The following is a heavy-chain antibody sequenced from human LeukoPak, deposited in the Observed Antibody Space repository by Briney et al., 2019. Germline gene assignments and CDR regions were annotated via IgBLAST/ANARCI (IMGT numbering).Heavy chain of an antibody. CDR2: INSDGSST. CDR1: GFTYSKCW. J-gene: IGHJ3*02. Sequence: GGSLRLSCAASGFTYSKCWMHWVRQAPGKGLVWVSRINSDGSSTAYADSVKGRFTISRDNAKNTLYLQMNSLRAEDTAVYYCARGHSGSYQRTDAFDIWGQGTMVTVSS. CDR3: ARGHSGSYQRTDAFDI. V-gene: IGHV3-74*01. D-gene: IGHD1-26*01.